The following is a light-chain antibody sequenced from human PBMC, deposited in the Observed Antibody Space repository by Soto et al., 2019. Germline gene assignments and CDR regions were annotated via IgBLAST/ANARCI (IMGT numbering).Light chain of an antibody. CDR1: QSISNS. CDR2: TTS. Sequence: DIQMTQSPSSLSASVGDRVTITCRASQSISNSLNWYQQKPGKAPDLLIYTTSSLQSGVPSRFSGSGSGTDFTLTISSLQPEDFATYYCQQSYSTPPTFGGGTKVDNK. CDR3: QQSYSTPPT. J-gene: IGKJ4*01. V-gene: IGKV1-39*01.